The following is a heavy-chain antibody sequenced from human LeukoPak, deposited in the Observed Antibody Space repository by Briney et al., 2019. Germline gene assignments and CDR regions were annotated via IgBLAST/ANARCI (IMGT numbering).Heavy chain of an antibody. V-gene: IGHV3-15*01. D-gene: IGHD4-11*01. CDR1: GLTSGTPW. CDR3: TTDLSDSNYDCYYYGMDV. J-gene: IGHJ6*02. CDR2: IKRKTDGGTT. Sequence: GGSLRLSWAALGLTSGTPWRGGVGRAPGRGREGLGGIKRKTDGGTTDYAAPVKGRFTISRDDSKHTLYLQMNSLKTEDTAVYYCTTDLSDSNYDCYYYGMDVWGQGTTVTVSS.